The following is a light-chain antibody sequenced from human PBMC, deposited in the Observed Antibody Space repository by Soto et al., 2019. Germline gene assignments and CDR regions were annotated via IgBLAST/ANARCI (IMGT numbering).Light chain of an antibody. CDR2: GAS. CDR3: QQYNNWPRT. CDR1: QSVSSN. Sequence: IVVPQSPSTLSVSPVERAILSCRASQSVSSNLAWYQQKPGQAPRLLIYGASTRATGIPARFSGSGSGTEFTLTISSLQSEDFAVYYCQQYNNWPRTFGQGTKVDIK. J-gene: IGKJ1*01. V-gene: IGKV3-15*01.